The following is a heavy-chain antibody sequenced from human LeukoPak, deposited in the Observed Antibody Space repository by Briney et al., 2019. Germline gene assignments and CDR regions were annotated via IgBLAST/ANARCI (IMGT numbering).Heavy chain of an antibody. V-gene: IGHV1-8*01. J-gene: IGHJ6*03. CDR3: ARTRGYYRRRYYYYMDV. CDR2: MSRNSGYT. Sequence: ASVKVSCKASGYTFSNYDIIWVRQATGQGLEWMAWMSRNSGYTAYAQKFQGRVTMTRNTSISTAYMELSSLRSEDTAVYYCARTRGYYRRRYYYYMDVWGKGTTVTVSS. CDR1: GYTFSNYD. D-gene: IGHD5-18*01.